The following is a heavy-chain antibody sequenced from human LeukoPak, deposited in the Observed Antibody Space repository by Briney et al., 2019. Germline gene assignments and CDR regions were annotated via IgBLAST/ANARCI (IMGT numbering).Heavy chain of an antibody. CDR1: GGSIGSSSYY. CDR2: IYYSGST. J-gene: IGHJ4*02. Sequence: PSETLSLTCTVSGGSIGSSSYYWGWIRQPPGKGLEWIGSIYYSGSTYYNPSLKSRVTISVDTSKNQFSLKLSSVTAADTAVYYCARIPAAIFGVVIIPPPYYFDYWGQGTLVTVSS. D-gene: IGHD3-3*01. CDR3: ARIPAAIFGVVIIPPPYYFDY. V-gene: IGHV4-39*07.